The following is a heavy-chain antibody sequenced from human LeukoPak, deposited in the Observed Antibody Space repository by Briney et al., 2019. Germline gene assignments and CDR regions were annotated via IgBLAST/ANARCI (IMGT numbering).Heavy chain of an antibody. D-gene: IGHD6-13*01. J-gene: IGHJ5*02. V-gene: IGHV3-33*01. CDR1: GFTFSSYG. CDR2: IWCDGTNK. CDR3: ARSWSTIAAGWFDP. Sequence: GRSLRLSCAASGFTFSSYGMHWVRQAPGKGLEWVAVIWCDGTNKYYADSVKGRFTISRDNSKNTLYLQMNSLRAEDTAVYYCARSWSTIAAGWFDPWGQGTLVTVSS.